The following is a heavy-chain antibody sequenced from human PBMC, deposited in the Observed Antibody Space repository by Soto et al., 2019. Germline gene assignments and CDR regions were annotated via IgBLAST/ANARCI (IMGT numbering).Heavy chain of an antibody. CDR1: GGSFSGYY. D-gene: IGHD2-2*01. J-gene: IGHJ4*02. Sequence: SETLSLTCAVYGGSFSGYYWSWIRQPPGKGLEWIGEINHSGSTNYNPSLKSRVTISVDTSKNQFSLKLSSVTAADTAVYYCARTMKPDIVVVPAAKTYYFDYWGQGTLVTVSS. V-gene: IGHV4-34*01. CDR3: ARTMKPDIVVVPAAKTYYFDY. CDR2: INHSGST.